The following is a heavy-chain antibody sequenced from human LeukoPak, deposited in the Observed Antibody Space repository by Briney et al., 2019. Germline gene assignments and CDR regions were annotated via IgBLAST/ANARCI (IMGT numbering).Heavy chain of an antibody. V-gene: IGHV4-38-2*02. Sequence: PSETLSLTCTVSGYSISSGHYWGWIRQPPGKGLEWIGSIYHSGSTYYNPSLKSRVTISVDTSKNQFSLKLSSVTAADTAVYYCARDGSRVLLWFGNNWFDPWGQGTLVTVSS. D-gene: IGHD3-10*01. CDR1: GYSISSGHY. CDR2: IYHSGST. CDR3: ARDGSRVLLWFGNNWFDP. J-gene: IGHJ5*02.